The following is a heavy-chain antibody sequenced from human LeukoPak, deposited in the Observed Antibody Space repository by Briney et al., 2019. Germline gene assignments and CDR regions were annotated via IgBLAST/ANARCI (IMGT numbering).Heavy chain of an antibody. V-gene: IGHV3-30*02. Sequence: GGSLRLSCAASGFTFSSYGMHWVRQAPGKGLEWVAFIRYDGSNKYYADSVKGRFTISRDNSKNTLYLQMNSLRAEDTAVYYCARDQDYYDSSGPGVYWGQGTLVTVSS. CDR3: ARDQDYYDSSGPGVY. D-gene: IGHD3-22*01. CDR2: IRYDGSNK. J-gene: IGHJ4*02. CDR1: GFTFSSYG.